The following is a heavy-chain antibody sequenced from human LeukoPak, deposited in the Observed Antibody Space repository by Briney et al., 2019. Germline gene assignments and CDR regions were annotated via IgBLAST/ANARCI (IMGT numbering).Heavy chain of an antibody. Sequence: PSETLSLTCAVYGGSFSGYYWSWIRQPPGKGLEWIGVINHSGSTNYNPSLKSRVTISVDTSKNQFSLKLSSVTAADTAVYYCARRGGSSWSYFYFDYWGQGTLVTVSS. CDR2: INHSGST. CDR3: ARRGGSSWSYFYFDY. D-gene: IGHD6-13*01. CDR1: GGSFSGYY. J-gene: IGHJ4*02. V-gene: IGHV4-34*01.